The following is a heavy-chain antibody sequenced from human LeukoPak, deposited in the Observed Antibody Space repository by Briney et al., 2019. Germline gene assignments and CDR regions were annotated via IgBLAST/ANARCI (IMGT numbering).Heavy chain of an antibody. Sequence: KPSETLSLTCAVSGYSISSGYYWGWIRQPPGKGLEWIGSIYHSGSTYYNPSLKSRVTISVDTSKNQFSLKLSSVTAADTAVYYCASLNYETFDYWGQGNLVTVSS. CDR1: GYSISSGYY. CDR2: IYHSGST. J-gene: IGHJ4*02. CDR3: ASLNYETFDY. D-gene: IGHD3-3*01. V-gene: IGHV4-38-2*01.